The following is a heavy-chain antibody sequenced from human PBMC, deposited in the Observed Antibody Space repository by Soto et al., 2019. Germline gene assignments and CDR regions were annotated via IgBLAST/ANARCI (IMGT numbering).Heavy chain of an antibody. Sequence: QVQLVESGGGVVQPGRSLRLSCAASGFTFSSYGVHWVRQAPGKGLEWVAVISYDGSNKYYADSVKGRFTISRDNSKNTLYLQMNSLRAEDTAVYYCAKDHGMDVWGQGTTVTVSS. CDR2: ISYDGSNK. V-gene: IGHV3-30*18. CDR1: GFTFSSYG. J-gene: IGHJ6*02. CDR3: AKDHGMDV.